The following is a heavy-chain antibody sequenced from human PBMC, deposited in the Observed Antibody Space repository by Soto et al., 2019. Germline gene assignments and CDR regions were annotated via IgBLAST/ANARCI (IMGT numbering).Heavy chain of an antibody. V-gene: IGHV5-51*01. D-gene: IGHD3-3*01. J-gene: IGHJ4*02. CDR1: GYNFAGYW. CDR3: ARGGVSTRTFDY. Sequence: GESLKISCKGSGYNFAGYWIAWVRQMPGKGLELMGIIYPSDSDTRYRPSFQGQVTISADKSISSAYLQWSSLRASDTSMYYCARGGVSTRTFDYWGQGTPVTVSS. CDR2: IYPSDSDT.